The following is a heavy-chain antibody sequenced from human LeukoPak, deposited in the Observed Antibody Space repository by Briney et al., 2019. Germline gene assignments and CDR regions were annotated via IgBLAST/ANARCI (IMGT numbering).Heavy chain of an antibody. D-gene: IGHD4-11*01. V-gene: IGHV3-30*03. J-gene: IGHJ3*02. CDR1: GFTFSSYG. CDR3: ARAERLQDAFDI. Sequence: GRSLRLSCAASGFTFSSYGMHWVRQAPGKGLEWVAVISYDGSNKYYADSVKGRFTISRDNSKNTLYLQMNSLRAEDTAVYYCARAERLQDAFDIWGQGTMVTVSS. CDR2: ISYDGSNK.